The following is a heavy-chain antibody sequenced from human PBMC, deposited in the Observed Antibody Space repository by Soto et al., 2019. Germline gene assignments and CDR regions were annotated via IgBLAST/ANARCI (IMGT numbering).Heavy chain of an antibody. CDR3: ARLNRLRNDAFDI. D-gene: IGHD3-16*01. CDR1: GGSISSDYYS. V-gene: IGHV4-30-2*01. J-gene: IGHJ3*02. CDR2: IYHGGST. Sequence: QVQLQESGSGLVKPSETLSLTCAVSGGSISSDYYSWSWIRQPPGKDLEWIGYIYHGGSTYYNPSLRSRVTLSVETSKNYFSLRLTSVTAADTAVYSCARLNRLRNDAFDIWGQGTLVAVSS.